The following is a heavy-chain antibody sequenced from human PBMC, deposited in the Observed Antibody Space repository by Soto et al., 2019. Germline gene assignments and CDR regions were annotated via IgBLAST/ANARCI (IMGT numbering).Heavy chain of an antibody. CDR2: ISGSGGST. V-gene: IGHV3-23*01. CDR3: AKWQWEWLDPRIDY. D-gene: IGHD6-19*01. J-gene: IGHJ4*02. Sequence: EVQLLESGGGLVQPGGSLRLSCAASGFSFSSYAMSWVRQAPGKGLEWVSAISGSGGSTYYADSVKGRFTISRDNSKNTLYLQMNSLRAEDTAVYYCAKWQWEWLDPRIDYWGQGTLVTVSS. CDR1: GFSFSSYA.